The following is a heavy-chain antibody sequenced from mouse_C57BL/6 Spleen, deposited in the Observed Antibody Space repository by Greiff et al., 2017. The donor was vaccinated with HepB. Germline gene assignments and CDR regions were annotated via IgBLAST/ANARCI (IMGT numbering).Heavy chain of an antibody. CDR1: GFTFSSYA. CDR3: TRDNDYSNYPAWFAY. J-gene: IGHJ3*01. V-gene: IGHV5-9-1*02. Sequence: EVKLVESGEGLVKPGGSLKLSCAASGFTFSSYAMSWVRQTPEKRLEWVAYISSGGDYIYYADTEKGRFTISRDNARNTLYLQMSSLKSEDTAMYYCTRDNDYSNYPAWFAYWGQGTLVTVSA. D-gene: IGHD2-5*01. CDR2: ISSGGDYI.